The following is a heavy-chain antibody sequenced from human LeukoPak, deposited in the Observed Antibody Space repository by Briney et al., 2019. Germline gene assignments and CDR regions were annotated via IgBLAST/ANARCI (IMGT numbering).Heavy chain of an antibody. V-gene: IGHV1-18*04. D-gene: IGHD3-9*01. CDR2: ISAYNGNT. CDR3: ARVDDILTGYYIL. Sequence: ASVKVSCKGSGYTFTGSYMHWVRQAPGQGLEWMGWISAYNGNTNYAQKLQGRVTMTTDTSTSTAYMELRSLRSDDTAVYYCARVDDILTGYYILWGQGTLVTVSS. CDR1: GYTFTGSY. J-gene: IGHJ4*02.